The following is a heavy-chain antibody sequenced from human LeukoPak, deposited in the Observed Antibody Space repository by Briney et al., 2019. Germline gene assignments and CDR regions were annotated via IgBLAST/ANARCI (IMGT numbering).Heavy chain of an antibody. Sequence: GGSLRLSCAASGFTLSSYAMHWVRQAPGKGLEWVAVISYDGSNKWDADSVKGRFTISRDNSKNSLYLQMNSLRAEDTAVYYCARDLLGWELHYFDYWGQGTLVTVSS. V-gene: IGHV3-30*04. CDR1: GFTLSSYA. CDR2: ISYDGSNK. CDR3: ARDLLGWELHYFDY. J-gene: IGHJ4*02. D-gene: IGHD1-26*01.